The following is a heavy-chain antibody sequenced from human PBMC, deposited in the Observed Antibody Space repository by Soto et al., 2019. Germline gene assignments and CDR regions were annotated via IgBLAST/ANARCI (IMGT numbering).Heavy chain of an antibody. CDR3: ARDRYFYDISGNPGSYYFDY. V-gene: IGHV4-31*03. Sequence: TLSLTCTVSGGSISTSGYYWNWIRQHPGKGLEWIGYIYYSGSTYYNPSLKSRITLSVDTSKNQFSLRLSSVTAADTAVYYCARDRYFYDISGNPGSYYFDYWGQGVLVTVPS. J-gene: IGHJ4*02. CDR2: IYYSGST. D-gene: IGHD3-22*01. CDR1: GGSISTSGYY.